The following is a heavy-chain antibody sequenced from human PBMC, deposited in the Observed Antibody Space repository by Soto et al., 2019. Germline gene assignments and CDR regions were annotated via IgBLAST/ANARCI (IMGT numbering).Heavy chain of an antibody. V-gene: IGHV4-31*03. Sequence: SETLSLTCTVSGGSISSGGYYWSWIRQHPGKGLEWIGYIYYSGSTYYNPSLKSRVNISVDTSKNQFSLKLSSVTAADTAVYYCARVYNWNYSLWGQGTLVTVS. CDR1: GGSISSGGYY. CDR2: IYYSGST. J-gene: IGHJ4*02. D-gene: IGHD1-1*01. CDR3: ARVYNWNYSL.